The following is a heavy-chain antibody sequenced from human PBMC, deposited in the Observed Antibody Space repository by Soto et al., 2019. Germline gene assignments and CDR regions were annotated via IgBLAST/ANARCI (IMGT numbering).Heavy chain of an antibody. Sequence: VRSLILSCAVSGFTISDYGVTWVRQPPGEGLYWVSGFSGSSGKTFYSDSVRGRFPISREYATNTVYLQMDSLGAEDTAVYYCVRSNGLGDSWGQGTLVTVSS. CDR1: GFTISDYG. CDR3: VRSNGLGDS. J-gene: IGHJ4*02. CDR2: FSGSSGKT. V-gene: IGHV3-23*01. D-gene: IGHD1-1*01.